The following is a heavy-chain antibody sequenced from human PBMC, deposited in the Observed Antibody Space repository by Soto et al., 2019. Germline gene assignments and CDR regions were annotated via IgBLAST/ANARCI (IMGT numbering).Heavy chain of an antibody. Sequence: GESLKISCQASGYRFDTYWIGWVRQRPGKGLEWMGIIYPGDSDTRYSSPFQGQVTISADKSTSTAYLQWSSLKASDTAMYYCARPQGDSTKGVYYYGRDVWGKGTTVTVPS. V-gene: IGHV5-51*01. CDR2: IYPGDSDT. CDR1: GYRFDTYW. D-gene: IGHD2-21*02. CDR3: ARPQGDSTKGVYYYGRDV. J-gene: IGHJ6*04.